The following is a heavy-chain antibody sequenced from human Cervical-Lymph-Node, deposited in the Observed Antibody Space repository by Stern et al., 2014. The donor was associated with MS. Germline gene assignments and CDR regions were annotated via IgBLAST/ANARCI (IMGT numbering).Heavy chain of an antibody. J-gene: IGHJ5*02. D-gene: IGHD1-14*01. CDR2: IYPGNSAT. V-gene: IGHV5-51*03. CDR3: ARHGGPNWNHEAHNWFDP. CDR1: KYNFNTHW. Sequence: EVQLEESGAEVKKPGESLKISCKGSKYNFNTHWIAWVRQMPGKGLEWLGNIYPGNSATRYNPSLQGQVSISADKSITTAYLHFSSLKASDSAMYFCARHGGPNWNHEAHNWFDPWGQGTLVTVSS.